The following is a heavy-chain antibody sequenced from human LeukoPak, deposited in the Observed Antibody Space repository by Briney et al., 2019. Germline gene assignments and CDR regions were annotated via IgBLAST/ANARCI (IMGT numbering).Heavy chain of an antibody. D-gene: IGHD6-19*01. J-gene: IGHJ4*02. CDR2: ISSSSSYI. CDR1: GFTFSSYG. V-gene: IGHV3-21*01. CDR3: ARVISVAGYDY. Sequence: GGSLRLSCAASGFTFSSYGMNWVRQAPGKGLEWVSSISSSSSYIYYADSVKGRFTISRDNAKNSLYLQMNSLRAEDTAVYYCARVISVAGYDYWGQGTLVTVSS.